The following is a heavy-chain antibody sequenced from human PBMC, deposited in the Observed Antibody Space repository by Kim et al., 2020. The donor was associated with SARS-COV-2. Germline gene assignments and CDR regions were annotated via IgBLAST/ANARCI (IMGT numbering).Heavy chain of an antibody. CDR3: ARGPQYSYGYCYYYYYMDV. CDR1: GGSFSGYY. CDR2: INHSGST. V-gene: IGHV4-34*01. J-gene: IGHJ6*03. D-gene: IGHD5-18*01. Sequence: SETLSLTCAVYGGSFSGYYWSWIRQPPGKGLEWIGEINHSGSTNYNPSLKSRVTISVDTSKNQFSLKLSSVTAADTAVYYCARGPQYSYGYCYYYYYMDVWGKGTTVTVSS.